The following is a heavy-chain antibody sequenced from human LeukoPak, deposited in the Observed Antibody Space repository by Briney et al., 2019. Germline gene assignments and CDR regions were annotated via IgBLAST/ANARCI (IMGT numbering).Heavy chain of an antibody. CDR3: ARDLLWGAPYYYYYGMDV. J-gene: IGHJ6*02. Sequence: SQTLSLTCAISGDIVSSNSAAWNWIRQSPSRGLEWLGRTYYRSKWYNDYAVSVKSRITINPDTSKNQFSLQLNSVTPEDTAVYYCARDLLWGAPYYYYYGMDVWGQGTTVTVSS. D-gene: IGHD7-27*01. CDR2: TYYRSKWYN. V-gene: IGHV6-1*01. CDR1: GDIVSSNSAA.